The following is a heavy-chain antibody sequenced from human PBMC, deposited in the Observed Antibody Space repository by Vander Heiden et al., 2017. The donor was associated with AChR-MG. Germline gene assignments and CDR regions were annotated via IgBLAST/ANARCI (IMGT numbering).Heavy chain of an antibody. V-gene: IGHV3-21*01. CDR3: ARDRLYGDYLQGNFDY. D-gene: IGHD4-17*01. CDR2: ISSSSSYI. CDR1: GFTFSSYS. J-gene: IGHJ4*02. Sequence: ELQLVASGGGLVKPGGSLSLSCAGSGFTFSSYSMNWVRQAPGKGLEWVSSISSSSSYIYYADSVKGRFTISRDNAKNSLYLQMSSLRAEDTAVYFCARDRLYGDYLQGNFDYWGQGALVTVSS.